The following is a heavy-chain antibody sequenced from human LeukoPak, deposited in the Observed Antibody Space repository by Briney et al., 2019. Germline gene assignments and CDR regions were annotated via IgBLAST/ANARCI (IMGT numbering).Heavy chain of an antibody. Sequence: LGESLKISCKGSGYSFTSYWIGWVRQMPGKGLEWMGIIYPGDSDTRYSPSFQGQVTISADKSISTAYLQWSSLKASDTAMYYCARHDTTVADYYYFYYMDVWGKGTTVTVSS. V-gene: IGHV5-51*01. CDR3: ARHDTTVADYYYFYYMDV. CDR1: GYSFTSYW. J-gene: IGHJ6*03. D-gene: IGHD1-1*01. CDR2: IYPGDSDT.